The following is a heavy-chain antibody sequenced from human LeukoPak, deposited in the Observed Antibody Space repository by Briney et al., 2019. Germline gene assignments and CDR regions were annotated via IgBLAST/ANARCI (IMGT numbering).Heavy chain of an antibody. CDR1: GFTFSGSA. D-gene: IGHD2-21*01. CDR3: MSMSVQNCFGDCYGRS. CDR2: IRTKTNNYAT. V-gene: IGHV3-73*01. J-gene: IGHJ4*02. Sequence: GGSLKLSCAVSGFTFSGSAMHWVRQASGRGLEWVGRIRTKTNNYATAYAASVNGRFTVSRDDSKNTAYLQMNSLRTEDTAIYYCMSMSVQNCFGDCYGRSWGQGTLVTVSS.